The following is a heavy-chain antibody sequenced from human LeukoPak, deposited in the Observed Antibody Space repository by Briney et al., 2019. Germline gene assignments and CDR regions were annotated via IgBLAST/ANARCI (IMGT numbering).Heavy chain of an antibody. V-gene: IGHV1-2*02. J-gene: IGHJ6*02. CDR1: GYTFTGYY. CDR3: ARDRSSSSFFGYYYGMDV. CDR2: INPNSGGT. Sequence: ASVKVSCKASGYTFTGYYMHWVRQAPGQGLEWMGWINPNSGGTNYAQKFQGRVTITADKSTSTAYMELSSLRSEDTAVYYCARDRSSSSFFGYYYGMDVWGQGTTVTVSS. D-gene: IGHD6-13*01.